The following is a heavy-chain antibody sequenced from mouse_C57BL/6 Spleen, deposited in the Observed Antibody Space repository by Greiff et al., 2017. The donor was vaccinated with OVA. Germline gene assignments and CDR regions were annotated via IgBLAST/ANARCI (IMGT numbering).Heavy chain of an antibody. CDR2: ISSGSSTI. Sequence: EVQVVESGGGLVKPGGSLKLSCAASGFTFSDYGMHWVRQAPEMGLEWVAYISSGSSTIYYADTVKGRFTISRDNAKNTLFLQMTSLRSEDTAMYYCARPYYGSSYGWYFDVWGTGTTVTVSS. CDR3: ARPYYGSSYGWYFDV. D-gene: IGHD1-1*01. CDR1: GFTFSDYG. V-gene: IGHV5-17*01. J-gene: IGHJ1*03.